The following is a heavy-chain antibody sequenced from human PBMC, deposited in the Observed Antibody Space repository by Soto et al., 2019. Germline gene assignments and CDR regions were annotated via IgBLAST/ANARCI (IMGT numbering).Heavy chain of an antibody. V-gene: IGHV4-39*01. D-gene: IGHD2-15*01. CDR3: GKVLVGATGHTDSDS. CDR2: IDYNGVT. J-gene: IGHJ4*02. CDR1: GGSIYRSGYY. Sequence: SETLSLTCTVSGGSIYRSGYYWGWIRQPPGRVLEWIGNIDYNGVTYSNPSLKSRVTISRDTSKNQFSLKLTSVTAADTALYYCGKVLVGATGHTDSDSWGPGTLVTVS.